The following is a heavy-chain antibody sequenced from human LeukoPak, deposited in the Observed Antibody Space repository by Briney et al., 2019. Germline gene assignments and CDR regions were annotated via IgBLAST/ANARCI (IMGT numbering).Heavy chain of an antibody. CDR1: GFTFSSYD. Sequence: SGGSLRLSCAASGFTFSSYDMHWVRQATGKGLEWVSGIGTAGDIYYPGSVKGRFTISRENAKNSLYLQMNSLRAGDTAVYYCARVGYSSSWYLADGLDYWGQGTLVTVSS. CDR3: ARVGYSSSWYLADGLDY. CDR2: IGTAGDI. D-gene: IGHD6-13*01. J-gene: IGHJ4*02. V-gene: IGHV3-13*01.